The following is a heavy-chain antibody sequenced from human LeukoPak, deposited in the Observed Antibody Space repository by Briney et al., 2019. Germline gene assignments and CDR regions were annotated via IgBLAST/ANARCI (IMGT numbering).Heavy chain of an antibody. CDR1: GGSISSYY. J-gene: IGHJ4*02. D-gene: IGHD3-22*01. V-gene: IGHV4-4*07. Sequence: SETLSLTCTVSGGSISSYYWSWIRQPAGKGLEWIGRIYTSGSTNYNPSLKSRVTMSVDTSKNQFYLKLSSLTAADTAVYYCARRDDSSGYHKIFDYWGPGTLVTVSS. CDR2: IYTSGST. CDR3: ARRDDSSGYHKIFDY.